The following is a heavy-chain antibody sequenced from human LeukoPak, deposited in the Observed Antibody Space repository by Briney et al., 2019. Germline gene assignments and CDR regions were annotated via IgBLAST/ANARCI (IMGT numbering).Heavy chain of an antibody. D-gene: IGHD2-2*01. J-gene: IGHJ6*02. Sequence: GGFLRLSCAASGFTFSDYYMSWIRQAPGKGLEWVSYISSSGSTIYYADSVKGRFTISRDNSKNTLYLQMNSLRAEDTAVYYCAREGVPAVLGYYYYYGMDVWGQGTTVTVSS. CDR3: AREGVPAVLGYYYYYGMDV. V-gene: IGHV3-11*04. CDR2: ISSSGSTI. CDR1: GFTFSDYY.